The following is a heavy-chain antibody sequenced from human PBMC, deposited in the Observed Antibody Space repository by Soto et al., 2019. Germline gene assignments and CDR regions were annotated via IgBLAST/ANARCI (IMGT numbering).Heavy chain of an antibody. Sequence: QVHLVQSGAEVKKPGASVKVSCKASGYTFTSYGINWVRQATGQGLEWMGWISAHNGNTDYAQKLQGRVIVTRDTETSTAYMELRSLRSDDTAVYYCARGRYGDYWGKGDLVTVSS. D-gene: IGHD1-1*01. V-gene: IGHV1-18*01. J-gene: IGHJ4*02. CDR2: ISAHNGNT. CDR3: ARGRYGDY. CDR1: GYTFTSYG.